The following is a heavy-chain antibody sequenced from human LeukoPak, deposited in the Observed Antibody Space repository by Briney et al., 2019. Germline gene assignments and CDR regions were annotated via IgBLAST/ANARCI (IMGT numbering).Heavy chain of an antibody. J-gene: IGHJ6*02. V-gene: IGHV1-46*01. Sequence: ASVKVSCQASGYTFTSYYMHWVRQAPGQGVEWMGIINPCGGSTSYEQKFQGRVTMTRDTSTSTVYMELSSLRSEDAAVYYCARDSGYDLRVLDYYGMDVWGQGTTVTVSS. CDR3: ARDSGYDLRVLDYYGMDV. CDR1: GYTFTSYY. D-gene: IGHD5-12*01. CDR2: INPCGGST.